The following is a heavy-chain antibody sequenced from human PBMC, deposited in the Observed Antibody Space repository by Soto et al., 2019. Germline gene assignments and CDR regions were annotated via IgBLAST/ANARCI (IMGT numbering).Heavy chain of an antibody. V-gene: IGHV3-30*18. D-gene: IGHD3-22*01. Sequence: QEQLVESGGGVVQPGRSLRLSCAASGLTFSRYGMHWVRQAPGKGLEWAAHISYDGSNKHYAESVKGRFTISRDSSKNTLYRQMDSLRAEDTAVYYGVKDTCYYDSSGYYIFSYWGQGTLVAVSS. CDR2: ISYDGSNK. J-gene: IGHJ1*01. CDR1: GLTFSRYG. CDR3: VKDTCYYDSSGYYIFSY.